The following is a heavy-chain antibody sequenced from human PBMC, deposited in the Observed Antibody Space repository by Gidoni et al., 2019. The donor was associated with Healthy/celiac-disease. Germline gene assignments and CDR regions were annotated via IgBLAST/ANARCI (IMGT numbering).Heavy chain of an antibody. CDR3: ARDMVTTPGDDNDAFDI. CDR2: ISSSSSYT. V-gene: IGHV3-11*06. Sequence: QVQLVESGGGLVKPGGSLRLSCAASGFTFSDYYMSWIRQAPGKGLDWVSYISSSSSYTNYADSVKGRFTISRDNAKNSLYLQMNSLRAEDTAVYYCARDMVTTPGDDNDAFDIWGQGTMVTVSS. J-gene: IGHJ3*02. CDR1: GFTFSDYY. D-gene: IGHD4-4*01.